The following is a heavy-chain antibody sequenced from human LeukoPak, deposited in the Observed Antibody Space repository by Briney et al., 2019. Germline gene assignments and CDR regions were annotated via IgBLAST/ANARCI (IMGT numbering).Heavy chain of an antibody. CDR3: VKGHCSSSSCFPNYYYYMDV. CDR1: GFTFDEHA. Sequence: PGRSLRLSCAGSGFTFDEHAMHWVRQAPGKGLEWVSGISWNSGSIAYADSVKGRFTVSRDNVKILLFLQMSSLRAADTALYYCVKGHCSSSSCFPNYYYYMDVWGTGTTVTVSS. D-gene: IGHD2-15*01. J-gene: IGHJ6*03. V-gene: IGHV3-9*01. CDR2: ISWNSGSI.